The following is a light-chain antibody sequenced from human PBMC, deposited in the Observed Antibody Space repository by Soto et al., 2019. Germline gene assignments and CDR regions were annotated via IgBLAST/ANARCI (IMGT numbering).Light chain of an antibody. Sequence: EIVMTQSPATLSVSPGERATLSCSASQSVSNNLAWFQHKAGQAPRLLIYAASSRAPGIPDRFSGSGSGTDFSLTISRLEPEDFALYYCHQYDTSPRTFGQGTKVDIK. CDR1: QSVSNN. V-gene: IGKV3-20*01. CDR3: HQYDTSPRT. J-gene: IGKJ1*01. CDR2: AAS.